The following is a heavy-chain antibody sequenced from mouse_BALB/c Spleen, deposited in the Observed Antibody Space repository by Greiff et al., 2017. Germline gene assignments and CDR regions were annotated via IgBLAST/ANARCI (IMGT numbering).Heavy chain of an antibody. CDR1: GFSLTSYG. CDR2: IWSGGST. V-gene: IGHV2-2*02. J-gene: IGHJ4*01. Sequence: QEQLKESGPGLVQPSQSLSITCTVSGFSLTSYGVHWVRQSPGKGLEWLGVIWSGGSTDYNAAFISRLSISKDNSKSQVFFKMNSLQANDTAIYYCARELTGTGYAMDYWGQGTSVTVSS. CDR3: ARELTGTGYAMDY. D-gene: IGHD4-1*01.